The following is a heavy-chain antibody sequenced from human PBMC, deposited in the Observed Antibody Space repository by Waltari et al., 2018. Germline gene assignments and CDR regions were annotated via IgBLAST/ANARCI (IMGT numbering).Heavy chain of an antibody. Sequence: EVQLVESGGGLVQPGGSLRLSCAASGFTFSSYWMHWVRQAPGKGLVGVSRINSDGSSTSYADSVKGRFTISRDNAKNTLYLQMNSLRAEDTAVYYCARGTWVTMIGEDFDYWGQGTLVTVSS. CDR1: GFTFSSYW. CDR2: INSDGSST. J-gene: IGHJ4*02. D-gene: IGHD3-22*01. V-gene: IGHV3-74*01. CDR3: ARGTWVTMIGEDFDY.